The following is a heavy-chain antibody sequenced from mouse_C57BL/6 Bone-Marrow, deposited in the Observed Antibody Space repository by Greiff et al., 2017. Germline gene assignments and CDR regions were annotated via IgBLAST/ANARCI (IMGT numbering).Heavy chain of an antibody. CDR2: ISSGSSTI. CDR3: ARLGYYGSSYGDYFDD. J-gene: IGHJ2*01. V-gene: IGHV5-17*01. Sequence: EVQLVESGGGLVKPGGSLKLSCAASGFTFSDYGMHWVRQAPEKGLEWVAYISSGSSTIYYADTVKGRFTISRDNAKNTLFLQRTSLRSEDTAMYYCARLGYYGSSYGDYFDDWGQGTTLTVSS. CDR1: GFTFSDYG. D-gene: IGHD1-1*01.